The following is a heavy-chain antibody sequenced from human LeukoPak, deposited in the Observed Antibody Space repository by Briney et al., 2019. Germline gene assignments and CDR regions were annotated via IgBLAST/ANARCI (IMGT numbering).Heavy chain of an antibody. CDR2: IYSSGST. CDR3: ARDPRYSSSAHVFDI. V-gene: IGHV4-61*02. D-gene: IGHD6-6*01. J-gene: IGHJ3*02. CDR1: GASINSGSYY. Sequence: KPSQTLSLTCTVSGASINSGSYYWSWIRQPAGKGLGWIGRIYSSGSTNFNPSLKSRVTISQDTSKNQVSLKVNSVTAADTAVYYCARDPRYSSSAHVFDIWGQGTMVTVSS.